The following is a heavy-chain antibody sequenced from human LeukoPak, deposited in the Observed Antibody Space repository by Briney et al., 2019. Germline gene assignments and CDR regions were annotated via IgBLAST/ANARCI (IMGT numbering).Heavy chain of an antibody. CDR2: IYTSGST. Sequence: PSETLSLTCTVSGGSISSGSYYWSWIRQPAGKGLEWIGRIYTSGSTNYNPSLKSRVTMSVDTSKNQFSLKLSSVTAADTAVYYCSTVVSGTKNWFDPWGQGTLVTVSS. D-gene: IGHD2-15*01. CDR3: STVVSGTKNWFDP. CDR1: GGSISSGSYY. J-gene: IGHJ5*02. V-gene: IGHV4-61*02.